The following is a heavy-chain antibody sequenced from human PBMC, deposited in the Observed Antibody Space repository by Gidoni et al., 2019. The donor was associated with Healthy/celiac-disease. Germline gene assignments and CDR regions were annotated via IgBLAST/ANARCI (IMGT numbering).Heavy chain of an antibody. CDR3: ARAARYCSGGSCYYYYYYGMDV. V-gene: IGHV1-2*04. D-gene: IGHD2-15*01. CDR1: GYTLTGSY. J-gene: IGHJ6*02. CDR2: INPNRGGT. Sequence: QVQLVQSGAAVKKPGASVTVSCKASGYTLTGSYMHRVQQAHGKGLEWMGWINPNRGGTNVAQKFQGWVTMTMDTSISTAYMELSRLRSDDTAVYYCARAARYCSGGSCYYYYYYGMDVWGQGTTVTVSS.